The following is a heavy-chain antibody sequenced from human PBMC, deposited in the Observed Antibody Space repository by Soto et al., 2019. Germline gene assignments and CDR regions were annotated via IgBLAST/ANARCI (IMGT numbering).Heavy chain of an antibody. J-gene: IGHJ1*01. V-gene: IGHV3-30-3*01. CDR2: ISIDGSST. CDR3: AREDESSGCAGTSHH. CDR1: GFSFSSYV. Sequence: QVQLVESGGGVVQPGRSLRLSCTASGFSFSSYVMHWVRHGPGEGLEWVAGISIDGSSTHYADSVKGRFTISRDNSKNTLYLQMDSLTAEDTTVYYCAREDESSGCAGTSHHWGQGTLVTVSS. D-gene: IGHD3-22*01.